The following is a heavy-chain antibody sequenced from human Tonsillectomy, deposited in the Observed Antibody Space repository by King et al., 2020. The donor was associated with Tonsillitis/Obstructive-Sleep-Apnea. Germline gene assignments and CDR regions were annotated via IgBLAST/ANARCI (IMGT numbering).Heavy chain of an antibody. CDR2: ISSSGSTI. Sequence: VQLVESGGGLVQPGGSLRLSCAASGFTFSSYEMNWVRQAPGKGLEWVSYISSSGSTIYYADSVKGRFTISRDNAKNSLYLQMNSLRAEDTAVYYCASGTQRITIFVVVIEGDAFDIWGQGTMVTVSS. D-gene: IGHD3-3*01. V-gene: IGHV3-48*03. CDR1: GFTFSSYE. CDR3: ASGTQRITIFVVVIEGDAFDI. J-gene: IGHJ3*02.